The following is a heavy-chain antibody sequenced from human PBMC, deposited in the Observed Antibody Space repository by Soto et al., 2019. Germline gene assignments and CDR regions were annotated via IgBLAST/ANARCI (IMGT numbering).Heavy chain of an antibody. V-gene: IGHV3-23*01. CDR3: ARSDDKDILTGCYN. CDR2: IGHSGYSI. CDR1: GFTFNNHA. Sequence: DVQLLEAGGGLIQPGGSLRLSCAASGFTFNNHAMAWVRQAPGKGLEWVSSIGHSGYSINYGDSVKGRFTISRDNAKNMVFLEMNGLRAEDTDVYYCARSDDKDILTGCYNWGQGALVTVSS. D-gene: IGHD3-9*01. J-gene: IGHJ4*02.